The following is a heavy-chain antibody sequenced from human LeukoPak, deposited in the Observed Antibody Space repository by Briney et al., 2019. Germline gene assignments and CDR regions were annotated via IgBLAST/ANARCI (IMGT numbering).Heavy chain of an antibody. CDR3: ARLPYYYDSSGYYFHAFDI. CDR1: GYSFTSYW. V-gene: IGHV5-51*01. Sequence: GESLKISCKGSGYSFTSYWIGWVRQMPGKGLEWMGIIYPGDSDTRYSPSSQGQVTISADKSISTAYLQWSSLKASDTAMYYCARLPYYYDSSGYYFHAFDIWGQGTMVTVSS. CDR2: IYPGDSDT. J-gene: IGHJ3*02. D-gene: IGHD3-22*01.